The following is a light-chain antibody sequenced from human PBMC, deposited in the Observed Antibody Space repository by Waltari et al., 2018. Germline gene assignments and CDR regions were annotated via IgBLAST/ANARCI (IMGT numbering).Light chain of an antibody. V-gene: IGLV3-25*03. J-gene: IGLJ2*01. CDR2: KDT. CDR1: ALSKQY. CDR3: QSADSSGSVV. Sequence: SFELTQPPSLSVSPGQTARITCSGDALSKQYAHWHQQRPGLAPVLVICKDTERPSGIPERVSGSSSGTTVTLTSSGVQAEDEADYYCQSADSSGSVVFGGGTKLTVL.